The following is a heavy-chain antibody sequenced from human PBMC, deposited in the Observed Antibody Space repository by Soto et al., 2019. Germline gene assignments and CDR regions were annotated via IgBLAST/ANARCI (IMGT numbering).Heavy chain of an antibody. V-gene: IGHV4-39*01. CDR3: ARQRTTVVTQAYFDH. J-gene: IGHJ4*02. Sequence: SETPSLTCIVSGESISSSSYYWVWIRHPPGKGLEWIGSIYYSGRTYYNPSFKSRVTISIDTSKNQFSLKLSSVTATDTAVYYCARQRTTVVTQAYFDHWGQGALVTVS. D-gene: IGHD2-21*02. CDR1: GESISSSSYY. CDR2: IYYSGRT.